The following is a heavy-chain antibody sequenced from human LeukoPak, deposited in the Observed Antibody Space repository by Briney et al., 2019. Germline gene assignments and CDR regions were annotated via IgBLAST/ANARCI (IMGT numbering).Heavy chain of an antibody. D-gene: IGHD5-24*01. Sequence: GSSVKVFCKASRDIFKKFGIFWVRQAPGQGLEWMGRIIPVLSIANNADKFQGRVTITADKDTSTAFMELTRLRSDDTAVYYCARGGFDGYNLDSWGQGTLVTVSS. V-gene: IGHV1-69*04. CDR3: ARGGFDGYNLDS. J-gene: IGHJ5*01. CDR2: IIPVLSIA. CDR1: RDIFKKFG.